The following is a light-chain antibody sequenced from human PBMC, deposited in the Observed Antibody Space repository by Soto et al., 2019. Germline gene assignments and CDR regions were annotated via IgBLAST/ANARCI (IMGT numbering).Light chain of an antibody. CDR3: QSYDSSLSCVV. V-gene: IGLV1-40*01. CDR2: GNS. CDR1: SSNIGAGYD. J-gene: IGLJ2*01. Sequence: QSVLTQPPSVSGAPGQRVTISCTGSSSNIGAGYDVHWYQQLPGTAPKLLMYGNSNRPSGVPDRFSGSKSGTSASLAITGLQAEDEADYYCQSYDSSLSCVVFGGGTKVTVL.